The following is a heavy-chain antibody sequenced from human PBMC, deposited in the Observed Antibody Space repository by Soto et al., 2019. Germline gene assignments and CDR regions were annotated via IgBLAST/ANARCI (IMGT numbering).Heavy chain of an antibody. CDR3: ARNLGIAAADTYYYYGMDV. D-gene: IGHD6-13*01. J-gene: IGHJ6*02. CDR1: GGTFSSYA. Sequence: GASVKVSCKASGGTFSSYAISWVRQAPGQGLEWMGGIIPIFGTANYAQKFQGRVTITADESTSTAYMELSSLRSEDTAVYYCARNLGIAAADTYYYYGMDVWGQGTTVT. V-gene: IGHV1-69*13. CDR2: IIPIFGTA.